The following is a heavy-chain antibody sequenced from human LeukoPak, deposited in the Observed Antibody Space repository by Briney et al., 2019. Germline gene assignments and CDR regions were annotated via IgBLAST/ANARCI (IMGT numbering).Heavy chain of an antibody. CDR2: IYSGGST. Sequence: GGSLRPSCAASGFTVSSNYMSWVRQAPGKGLEWVSVIYSGGSTYYADSVKGRFTISRDNSKNTLYLQMNSLRAEDTAVYYCARTYSNHIWDYFDYWGQGTLVTVSS. CDR3: ARTYSNHIWDYFDY. CDR1: GFTVSSNY. D-gene: IGHD4-11*01. J-gene: IGHJ4*02. V-gene: IGHV3-66*02.